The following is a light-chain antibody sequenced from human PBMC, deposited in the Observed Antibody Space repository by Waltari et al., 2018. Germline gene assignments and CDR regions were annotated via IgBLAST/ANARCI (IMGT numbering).Light chain of an antibody. CDR3: QDYGSAPYS. CDR1: HGITNY. Sequence: DIRMTQSPPSLSAFVGDRVTINCRASHGITNYLAWYQQKPGKGPELLIYGASTLQSGVPSRFSGSGSGTDFTLTINSLQPEDVGSYYCQDYGSAPYSFGPGTKVEI. J-gene: IGKJ2*03. CDR2: GAS. V-gene: IGKV1-27*01.